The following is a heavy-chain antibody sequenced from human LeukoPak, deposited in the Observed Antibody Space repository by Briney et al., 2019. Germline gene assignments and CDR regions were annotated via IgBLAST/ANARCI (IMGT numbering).Heavy chain of an antibody. CDR1: GYTFTSYG. D-gene: IGHD3-3*01. CDR2: ISAYNGNT. V-gene: IGHV1-18*01. CDR3: ARVQPYYDFWSGQHAFDI. Sequence: GASVKVSCKASGYTFTSYGISWVRQAPGQGLEWMGWISAYNGNTNYAQKLQDRVTMTTDTSTSTAYMELTSLRSDDTAVYYCARVQPYYDFWSGQHAFDIWGQGTMVTVSS. J-gene: IGHJ3*02.